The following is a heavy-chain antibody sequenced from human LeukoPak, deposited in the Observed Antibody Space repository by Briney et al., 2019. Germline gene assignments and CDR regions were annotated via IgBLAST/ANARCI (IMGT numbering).Heavy chain of an antibody. Sequence: GGSLRLSCAASGFTFSSYAMHWVRQAPGKGLEWVAVISYDGSNKYYAVSVKGRFTISRDNSKNTLYLQMNSLRAEDTAVYYCARPTYYYDSRGAFDIWGQGTMVTVSS. CDR2: ISYDGSNK. V-gene: IGHV3-30-3*01. J-gene: IGHJ3*02. CDR3: ARPTYYYDSRGAFDI. D-gene: IGHD3-22*01. CDR1: GFTFSSYA.